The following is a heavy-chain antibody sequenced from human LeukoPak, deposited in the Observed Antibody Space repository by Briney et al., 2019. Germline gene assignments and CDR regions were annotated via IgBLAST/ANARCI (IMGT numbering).Heavy chain of an antibody. Sequence: SETLSLTCTVSGYSISSGYYWGWIRQPPGKGLEWIGSIYHSGSTYYNPSLKSRVTISVNTSKNQFSLKLSSVTAADTAVYYCARGPGYCSGGSCFYYYYMDVWGKGTTVTVSS. CDR2: IYHSGST. CDR3: ARGPGYCSGGSCFYYYYMDV. J-gene: IGHJ6*03. D-gene: IGHD2-15*01. V-gene: IGHV4-38-2*02. CDR1: GYSISSGYY.